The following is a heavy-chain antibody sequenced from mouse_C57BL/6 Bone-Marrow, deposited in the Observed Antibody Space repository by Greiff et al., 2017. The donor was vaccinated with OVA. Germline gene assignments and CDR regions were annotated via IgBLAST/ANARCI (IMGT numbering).Heavy chain of an antibody. CDR1: GYTFTDYN. CDR2: INPNNGGT. CDR3: AGRYYGSSYNAMDY. Sequence: VQLQQSGPELVKPGASVKIPCKASGYTFTDYNMDWVKQSHGKSLEWIGDINPNNGGTIYNQKFKGKATLTVDKSSSTADMELRSLPSEDTAVYYCAGRYYGSSYNAMDYWGQGTSVTVSS. D-gene: IGHD1-1*01. V-gene: IGHV1-18*01. J-gene: IGHJ4*01.